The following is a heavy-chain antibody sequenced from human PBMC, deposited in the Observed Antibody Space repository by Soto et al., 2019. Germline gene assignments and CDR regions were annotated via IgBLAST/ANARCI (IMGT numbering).Heavy chain of an antibody. D-gene: IGHD2-21*01. Sequence: PGGSLRLSCAASGFTVSSNYMSWVRQAPGKGLEWVSVIYSGGSTYYADSVKGRFTISRDNSKNTLYLQMNSLRAEDTAVYYCARDNLIKSGGEPVDYWGQGTLVTVSS. CDR1: GFTVSSNY. CDR2: IYSGGST. V-gene: IGHV3-53*01. J-gene: IGHJ4*02. CDR3: ARDNLIKSGGEPVDY.